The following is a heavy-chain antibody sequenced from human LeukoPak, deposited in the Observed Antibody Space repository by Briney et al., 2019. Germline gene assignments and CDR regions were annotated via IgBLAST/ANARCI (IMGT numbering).Heavy chain of an antibody. Sequence: TPSETLSLTCTVSGGSISSYYWSWIRQPPGKGLEWIGYIYYSGSTNYNPSLKSRVTISVDTSKNQFSLKLSSVTAADTAVYYCARGSSWISQRWFDPWGQGTLVTVSS. CDR3: ARGSSWISQRWFDP. J-gene: IGHJ5*02. D-gene: IGHD6-13*01. CDR1: GGSISSYY. V-gene: IGHV4-59*01. CDR2: IYYSGST.